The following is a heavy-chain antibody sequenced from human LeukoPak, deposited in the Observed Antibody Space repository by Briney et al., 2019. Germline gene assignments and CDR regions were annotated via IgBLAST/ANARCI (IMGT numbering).Heavy chain of an antibody. Sequence: SETLSLTCTVSGGSISSSSYYWGWIRQPPGKGLEWIGSIYYSGSTYYNPSLKSRVTISVDTSKNQFPLKLSSVTAADTAVYYCARSHYDILTGYPSNWFDPWGQGTLVTVSS. J-gene: IGHJ5*02. V-gene: IGHV4-39*06. CDR3: ARSHYDILTGYPSNWFDP. CDR2: IYYSGST. CDR1: GGSISSSSYY. D-gene: IGHD3-9*01.